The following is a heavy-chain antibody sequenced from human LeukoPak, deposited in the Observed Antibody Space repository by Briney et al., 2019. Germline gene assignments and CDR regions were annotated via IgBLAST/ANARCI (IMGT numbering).Heavy chain of an antibody. CDR3: ARAERGNYYYYMDV. Sequence: SSETLSLTCTVSGGSISSYYWSWIRQPPGKGLEWIGYIYTSGSTNYNPSLNSRVTISVDTSKNRFSLKLSSVTAADTAVYYCARAERGNYYYYMDVWGKGTTVTVSS. CDR1: GGSISSYY. D-gene: IGHD1-26*01. J-gene: IGHJ6*03. CDR2: IYTSGST. V-gene: IGHV4-4*09.